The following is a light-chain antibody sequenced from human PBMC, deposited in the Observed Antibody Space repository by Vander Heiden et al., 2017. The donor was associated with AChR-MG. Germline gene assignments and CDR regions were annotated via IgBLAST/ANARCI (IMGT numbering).Light chain of an antibody. J-gene: IGKJ4*01. V-gene: IGKV1-39*01. Sequence: DIKMTQSTSSLSAAVGDRVTIACRASQSIANYLNWYQQKPGEAPSLLIYAASNLHTGVPSRCSGSGAGTDFTLTISSLQPEDCATYHCQQSFGVCTFGGGTKVEI. CDR3: QQSFGVCT. CDR2: AAS. CDR1: QSIANY.